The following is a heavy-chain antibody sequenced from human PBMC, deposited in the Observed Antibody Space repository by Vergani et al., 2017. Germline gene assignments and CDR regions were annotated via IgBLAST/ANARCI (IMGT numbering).Heavy chain of an antibody. Sequence: QVQLVQSGAEVKKPGSSVKVSCKASGGTFSSYAISWVRQAPGQGLEWMGRIIPIFGTANYAQKVQGRVTITADESTSTAYMELSSLRDEDTAVYYCARDGLNYDFWSGYSPNYGMDVWGQGTTVTVSS. CDR2: IIPIFGTA. V-gene: IGHV1-69*18. CDR1: GGTFSSYA. J-gene: IGHJ6*02. CDR3: ARDGLNYDFWSGYSPNYGMDV. D-gene: IGHD3-3*01.